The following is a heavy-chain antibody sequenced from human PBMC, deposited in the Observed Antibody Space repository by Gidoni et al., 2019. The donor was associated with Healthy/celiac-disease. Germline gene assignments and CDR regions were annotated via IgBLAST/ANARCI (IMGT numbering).Heavy chain of an antibody. CDR3: ARHTKRITITPDAFDI. D-gene: IGHD3-10*01. CDR2: IDPSDSYT. Sequence: DVQLVQSGAEVKKPGESLRISGKGSGYRCTSYWISWVRQMPGKGLEWMGRIDPSDSYTNYSPSFQGHVTISADNSISTAYLQWSSLKASDTAMYYCARHTKRITITPDAFDIWGQGTMVTVSS. J-gene: IGHJ3*02. CDR1: GYRCTSYW. V-gene: IGHV5-10-1*03.